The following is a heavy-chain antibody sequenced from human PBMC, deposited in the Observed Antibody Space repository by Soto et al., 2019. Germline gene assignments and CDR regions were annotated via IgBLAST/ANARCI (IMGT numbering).Heavy chain of an antibody. V-gene: IGHV6-1*01. Sequence: PSQTLSLTCAICGDSVSNNGATWNWIRQSPSRGLEWLGRAYYRSRWQYDYATSVRGRITINPDTSKNQFSLHLSSVTPEDTAVYYCAREPPEFNSGFDSWGQGSLVTVSS. CDR2: AYYRSRWQY. CDR1: GDSVSNNGAT. D-gene: IGHD1-26*01. J-gene: IGHJ4*02. CDR3: AREPPEFNSGFDS.